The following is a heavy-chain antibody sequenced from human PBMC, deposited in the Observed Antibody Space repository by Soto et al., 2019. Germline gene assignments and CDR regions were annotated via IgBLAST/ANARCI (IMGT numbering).Heavy chain of an antibody. V-gene: IGHV3-9*01. Sequence: EVQLIESGGGWVQPGTSLRVSCAASGFTFHEYAMHWVRQAPGKGLEWVSGISSDGDTIAYADSVQGRFTVFRDNAKNSLYLQMNSLRAEDTALYYSTKGGYDLIYYFGMDVWGHGTTVTVYS. D-gene: IGHD5-12*01. CDR2: ISSDGDTI. CDR1: GFTFHEYA. J-gene: IGHJ6*02. CDR3: TKGGYDLIYYFGMDV.